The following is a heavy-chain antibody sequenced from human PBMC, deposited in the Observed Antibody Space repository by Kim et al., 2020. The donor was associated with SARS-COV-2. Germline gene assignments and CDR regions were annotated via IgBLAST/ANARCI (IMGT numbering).Heavy chain of an antibody. D-gene: IGHD6-13*01. CDR2: IWYDGSNK. CDR1: GFTFSSYG. J-gene: IGHJ6*02. V-gene: IGHV3-33*01. Sequence: GGSLRLSCAASGFTFSSYGMHWVRQAPGKGLEWVAVIWYDGSNKYYADSVKGRFTISRDNSKNTLYLQMNSLRAEDTAVYYCARDRAAAGLSYYYYYGMDVWGQGTTVTVSS. CDR3: ARDRAAAGLSYYYYYGMDV.